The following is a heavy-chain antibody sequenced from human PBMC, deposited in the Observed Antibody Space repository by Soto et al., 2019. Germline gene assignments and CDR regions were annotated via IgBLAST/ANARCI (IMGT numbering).Heavy chain of an antibody. CDR3: ATTSIPARRSAPGW. J-gene: IGHJ4*02. CDR1: GFTFSDYD. Sequence: GGSLRLSCVASGFTFSDYDMSWIRQSPGKGLEWVSYISTSSGYTNYADSVKGRFTISRDNAQKSLYLQMNSLRADDTAVYYCATTSIPARRSAPGWWGQGTLVTVSS. D-gene: IGHD6-6*01. V-gene: IGHV3-11*06. CDR2: ISTSSGYT.